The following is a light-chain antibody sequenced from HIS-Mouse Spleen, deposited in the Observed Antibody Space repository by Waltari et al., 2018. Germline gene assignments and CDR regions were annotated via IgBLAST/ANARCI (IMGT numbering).Light chain of an antibody. Sequence: DIQMTQSPSTLSASVGDRVTITCRASQSISSGLAWYQQKPGKAPKLLIYKASSLESGVQSRFSGSGSGTEFTLTISSLQPDDFATYYCKQYNSYIFTFGPGTKVDIK. V-gene: IGKV1-5*03. CDR1: QSISSG. CDR2: KAS. J-gene: IGKJ3*01. CDR3: KQYNSYIFT.